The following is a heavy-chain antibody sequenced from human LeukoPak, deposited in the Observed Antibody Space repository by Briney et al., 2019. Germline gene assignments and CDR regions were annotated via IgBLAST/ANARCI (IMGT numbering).Heavy chain of an antibody. CDR1: GGTFTSHA. J-gene: IGHJ4*02. D-gene: IGHD1-26*01. CDR3: ATSLELRY. CDR2: IIPLSATA. V-gene: IGHV1-69*06. Sequence: SVKVSCKASGGTFTSHAISWVRQAPGQGLEWMGGIIPLSATANYAQKFQGRVTLTADKSTSTAYMELSSLRSEDTAVYYCATSLELRYWGQGTLVTVSS.